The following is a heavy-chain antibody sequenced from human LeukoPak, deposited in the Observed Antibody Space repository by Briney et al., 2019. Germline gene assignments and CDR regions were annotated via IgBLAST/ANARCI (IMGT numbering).Heavy chain of an antibody. CDR2: INHSGST. D-gene: IGHD3-16*01. J-gene: IGHJ4*02. Sequence: SETLSLTCAVYGGSFSDYFWSWIRQSPGKGLEWIGEINHSGSTYSNPSLRSRVTISVDRSKDQFSLKLTSVTAADTAVYYCARQLALWGDQSKSFDYWGQGTLVTVSS. CDR3: ARQLALWGDQSKSFDY. V-gene: IGHV4-34*01. CDR1: GGSFSDYF.